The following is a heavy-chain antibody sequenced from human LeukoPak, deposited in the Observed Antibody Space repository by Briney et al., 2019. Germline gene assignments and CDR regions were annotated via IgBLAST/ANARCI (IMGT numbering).Heavy chain of an antibody. V-gene: IGHV1-2*02. Sequence: ASVKVSCKASGYTFTGYYMHWVRQAPGQGLEWMGWINPNSGGTNYAQKFQGRVTMTRDMSTSTVYMELSSLRSEDTAVYYCARGAAAAVYYYYYMDVWGKGTTVTVSS. J-gene: IGHJ6*03. CDR2: INPNSGGT. CDR3: ARGAAAAVYYYYYMDV. CDR1: GYTFTGYY. D-gene: IGHD6-13*01.